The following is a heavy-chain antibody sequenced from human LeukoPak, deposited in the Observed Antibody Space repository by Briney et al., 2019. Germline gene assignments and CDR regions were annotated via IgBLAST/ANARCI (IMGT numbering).Heavy chain of an antibody. V-gene: IGHV3-64D*09. Sequence: GGSLRLSCSASGFSFSICSMHWVRQAPGKGLEYVSVISSNGGNTNYADSVKGRFTISRDNSKNTLYLQMSSLRTEDTAVYYCVKATVTPSYFDYFDYWGQGTLVTVSS. CDR2: ISSNGGNT. CDR1: GFSFSICS. D-gene: IGHD4-17*01. J-gene: IGHJ4*02. CDR3: VKATVTPSYFDYFDY.